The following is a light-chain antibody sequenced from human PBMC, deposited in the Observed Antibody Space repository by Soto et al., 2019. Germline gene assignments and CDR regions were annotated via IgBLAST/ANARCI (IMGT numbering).Light chain of an antibody. CDR2: GTS. V-gene: IGKV3-20*01. Sequence: ETVVTQSPGTLYLSPGEGATLSCRASQSVDNNYLAWYQQKPGQAPRLLIHGTSNRASGIPDRFSGSGSGTDFTLTISRLEPEDFAVYYCQQYGTAPYTFGQGTTLELK. CDR3: QQYGTAPYT. J-gene: IGKJ2*01. CDR1: QSVDNNY.